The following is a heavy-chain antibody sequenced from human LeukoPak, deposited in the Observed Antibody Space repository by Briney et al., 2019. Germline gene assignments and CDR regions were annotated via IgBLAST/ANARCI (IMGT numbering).Heavy chain of an antibody. CDR3: ARVYGDYVFYFDY. J-gene: IGHJ4*02. CDR1: GYTFTGYY. CDR2: INPNSGGT. Sequence: GASVKVSCKASGYTFTGYYMHWVRQAPGQGLEWMGWINPNSGGTNYAQKFQGRVTMTRDTSISTAYMELCRLRSDDTAVYYCARVYGDYVFYFDYWGQGTLVTVSS. V-gene: IGHV1-2*02. D-gene: IGHD4-17*01.